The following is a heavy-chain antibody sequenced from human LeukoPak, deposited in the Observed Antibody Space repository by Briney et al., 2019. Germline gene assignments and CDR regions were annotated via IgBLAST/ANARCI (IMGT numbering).Heavy chain of an antibody. V-gene: IGHV4-59*01. CDR1: GVSMSSYY. CDR2: TSYSGST. D-gene: IGHD3-9*01. J-gene: IGHJ2*01. Sequence: PSETLSLTCTVSGVSMSSYYWSWIRQPPGRRLEWIGYTSYSGSTDYNPSLRSRVTMSVDTSKNQLSLKLSSVTAADTAVYYCGRRTSYDTLTGYTYWYFDRWGRGTLVTVSS. CDR3: GRRTSYDTLTGYTYWYFDR.